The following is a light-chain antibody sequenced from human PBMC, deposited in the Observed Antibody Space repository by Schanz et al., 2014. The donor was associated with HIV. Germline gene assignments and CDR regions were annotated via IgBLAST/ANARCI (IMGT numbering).Light chain of an antibody. J-gene: IGKJ1*01. CDR2: GAS. CDR1: QSVSSN. V-gene: IGKV3D-15*01. CDR3: QQYNKWPPVT. Sequence: EMVMTQSPATLSLSLGERATLSCRASQSVSSNYLAWSQQNPGQAPRLLIHGASSRATGVPDRFSGSGSGAEFTLTISSLQSEDFAVYYCQQYNKWPPVTFGQGTRVEIK.